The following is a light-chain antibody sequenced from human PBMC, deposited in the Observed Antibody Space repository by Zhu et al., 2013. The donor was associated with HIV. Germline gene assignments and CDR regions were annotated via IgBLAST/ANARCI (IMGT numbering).Light chain of an antibody. CDR1: QGIKNH. CDR3: QQYNTFST. V-gene: IGKV1-17*01. J-gene: IGKJ1*01. CDR2: AAS. Sequence: DIQMTQSPSSLSASVGDRVTITCRASQGIKNHLGWYQQKPGKAPKRLIYAASNLETGVPSRFSGSGSGTDFTFTISSLQPDDFATYYCQQYNTFSTFGQGTRVEI.